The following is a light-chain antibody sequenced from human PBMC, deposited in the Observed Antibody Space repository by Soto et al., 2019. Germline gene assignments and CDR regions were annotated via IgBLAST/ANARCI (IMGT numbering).Light chain of an antibody. CDR2: DAS. CDR3: QQYNRWPLT. CDR1: QSIYEK. V-gene: IGKV3-15*01. Sequence: EIVMTQSPATLSVSPGERVTLSCRASQSIYEKLAWYQQKPGQTPRLVIYDASTRATGTPGSFSGSGSGTEFTLTISSVQSEDFAVYYCQQYNRWPLTFGGGTKVEIK. J-gene: IGKJ4*01.